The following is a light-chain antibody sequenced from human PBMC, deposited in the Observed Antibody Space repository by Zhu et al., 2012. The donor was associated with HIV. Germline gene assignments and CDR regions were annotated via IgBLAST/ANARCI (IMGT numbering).Light chain of an antibody. Sequence: EIVMTQSPATLSVSPGERATLSCRATQNISNKLVWYQQRAGQVPRLLIYTTSTRATGIPPRFSGSGSGTEFTLTISSMQSEDFAVYYCQQYNNWPITFGQRARLEIK. V-gene: IGKV3-15*01. CDR2: TTS. CDR3: QQYNNWPIT. CDR1: QNISNK. J-gene: IGKJ5*01.